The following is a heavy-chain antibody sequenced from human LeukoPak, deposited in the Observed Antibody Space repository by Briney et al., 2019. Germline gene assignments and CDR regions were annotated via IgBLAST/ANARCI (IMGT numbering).Heavy chain of an antibody. J-gene: IGHJ5*02. V-gene: IGHV4-39*01. CDR1: GDSISSSTYY. CDR2: VSFTGST. CDR3: VRQGLEMTGGGWFDP. D-gene: IGHD2-8*02. Sequence: SETLSLTCTVSGDSISSSTYYWGWIRHPPGKGLEWLGDVSFTGSTYYNPSLKSRLIFSVDTSKNQFSLRLTSVTAADTAFYYCVRQGLEMTGGGWFDPWGQGTLVTVSS.